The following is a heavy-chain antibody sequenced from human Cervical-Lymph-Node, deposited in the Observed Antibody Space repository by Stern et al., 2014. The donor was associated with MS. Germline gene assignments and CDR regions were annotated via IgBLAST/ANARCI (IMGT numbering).Heavy chain of an antibody. D-gene: IGHD3-16*01. CDR2: IFYSGHT. CDR3: ARHDYYNYLYGMDV. Sequence: QVQLQESGPGLVKPSETLSLTCTVSGGSMSSYYWSWIRQPTGKGLEWIGYIFYSGHTNYNPSLQSRVTISIDTSKNHFYLRLTSVTTADTAMYYCARHDYYNYLYGMDVWGQGTTVIVSS. V-gene: IGHV4-59*01. J-gene: IGHJ6*02. CDR1: GGSMSSYY.